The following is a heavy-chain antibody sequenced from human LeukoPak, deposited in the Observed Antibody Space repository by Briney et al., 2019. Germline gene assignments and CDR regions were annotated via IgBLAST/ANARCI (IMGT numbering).Heavy chain of an antibody. CDR2: VDPRSGDA. Sequence: ASVRVSCKASGYTFISYNINWLRQATGQGLEWMGWVDPRSGDAGYLQKFQGRLTITRDSSIDTAYMDLSGLSSEDTAVYYCARGVPLGYCTYGVCYPPYYFDYWGQGTLVTASS. CDR1: GYTFISYN. J-gene: IGHJ4*02. CDR3: ARGVPLGYCTYGVCYPPYYFDY. V-gene: IGHV1-8*03. D-gene: IGHD2-8*01.